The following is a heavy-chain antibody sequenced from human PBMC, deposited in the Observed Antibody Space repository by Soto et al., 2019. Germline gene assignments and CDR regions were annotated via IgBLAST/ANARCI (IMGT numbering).Heavy chain of an antibody. CDR2: IYYSGST. J-gene: IGHJ4*02. D-gene: IGHD1-1*01. Sequence: QVQLQESGPGLVKPSETLSLTCTVSGGSISSYYWSWIRQPPGKGLEWIGYIYYSGSTNYNPSLKSLVTISVDTSKDQFSLKLSSVTAADTAVYYCARRYGYSFDYWGQGTLVNVSS. CDR3: ARRYGYSFDY. CDR1: GGSISSYY. V-gene: IGHV4-59*08.